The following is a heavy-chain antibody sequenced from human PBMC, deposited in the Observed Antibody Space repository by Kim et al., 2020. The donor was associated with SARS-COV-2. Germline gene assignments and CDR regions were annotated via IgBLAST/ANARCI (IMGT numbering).Heavy chain of an antibody. Sequence: SETLSLTCAVYGGSFSGYYWSWIRQPPGKGLEWIGEINHSGSTNYNPSLKSRVTISVDTSKNQFSLKLSSVTAADTAVYYCARRGRPPINHPYSSSWTTVGYFDLWGRGTLVTVSS. V-gene: IGHV4-34*01. CDR3: ARRGRPPINHPYSSSWTTVGYFDL. CDR1: GGSFSGYY. CDR2: INHSGST. J-gene: IGHJ2*01. D-gene: IGHD6-13*01.